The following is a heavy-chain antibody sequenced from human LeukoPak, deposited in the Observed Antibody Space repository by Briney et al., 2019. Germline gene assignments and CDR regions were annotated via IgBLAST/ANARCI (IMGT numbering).Heavy chain of an antibody. J-gene: IGHJ5*02. V-gene: IGHV3-7*01. D-gene: IGHD3-10*01. CDR3: ARTMVRGARPDWFDP. CDR1: GFTFSSYW. Sequence: GGSLRLSCAASGFTFSSYWMSWVRQTPGKGLEWVANIKQDGSEKYYVDSVKGRFTISRDNAKNSLYLQMNSLRAEDTAVYYCARTMVRGARPDWFDPWGQGTLVTVSS. CDR2: IKQDGSEK.